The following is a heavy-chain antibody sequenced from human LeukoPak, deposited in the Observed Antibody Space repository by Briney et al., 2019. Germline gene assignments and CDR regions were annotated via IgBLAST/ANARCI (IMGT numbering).Heavy chain of an antibody. D-gene: IGHD1-7*01. V-gene: IGHV3-30*02. J-gene: IGHJ4*02. CDR2: IRYDGSNI. Sequence: GGSLRLSCAASGFTFSSYGMHWVRQAPGKGLEWVAFIRYDGSNIYYADSVKGRFTISRDNSKNTLYLQMNSPRAEDTALYYCAKDHWNYQAPFDYWGQGTLVTVSS. CDR3: AKDHWNYQAPFDY. CDR1: GFTFSSYG.